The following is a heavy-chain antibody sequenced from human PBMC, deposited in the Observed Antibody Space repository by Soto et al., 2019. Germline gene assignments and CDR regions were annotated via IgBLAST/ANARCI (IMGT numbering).Heavy chain of an antibody. CDR3: ARAYYYGMDV. Sequence: QVQLVQSGAEVKKPGASVKVSCKASGYTFTSYGISWVRQAPGQGLEGMGWISAYNGNTNYAQKLEGRVTMTTDTTTSTAHMQLRSMRSDDASVYYCARAYYYGMDVWGQGTTVTVSS. CDR1: GYTFTSYG. J-gene: IGHJ6*02. V-gene: IGHV1-18*01. CDR2: ISAYNGNT.